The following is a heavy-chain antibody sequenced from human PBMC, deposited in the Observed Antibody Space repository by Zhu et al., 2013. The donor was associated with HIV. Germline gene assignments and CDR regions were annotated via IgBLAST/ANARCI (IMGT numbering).Heavy chain of an antibody. CDR2: IDPRGTVST. J-gene: IGHJ5*02. D-gene: IGHD2-21*02. CDR3: ARVLRDSSWHNWFDP. CDR1: GYTLTSAL. Sequence: QVQLVQSGAEVKKPGASVKISCRTSGYTLTSALMHWVRQAPGQGLEWMGKIDPRGTVSTSYTRKLQGRITVTLDTSTSTVYMQLSSLKSEDTAIYYCARVLRDSSWHNWFDPWGQGTLLTVSS. V-gene: IGHV1-46*04.